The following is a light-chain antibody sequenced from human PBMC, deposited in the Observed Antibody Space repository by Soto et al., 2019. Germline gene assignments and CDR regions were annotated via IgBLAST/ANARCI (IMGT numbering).Light chain of an antibody. CDR2: DAS. Sequence: EIQVTQNPSSQSASVGDRGTITCQASQDINKNLIWYQQKPGKAPKLLIYDASDLETGVPSRFSGSGSGTGFTFTISSLQPEDFATYYCQQSESLPLTFGQGRRLEFK. CDR3: QQSESLPLT. CDR1: QDINKN. J-gene: IGKJ5*01. V-gene: IGKV1-33*01.